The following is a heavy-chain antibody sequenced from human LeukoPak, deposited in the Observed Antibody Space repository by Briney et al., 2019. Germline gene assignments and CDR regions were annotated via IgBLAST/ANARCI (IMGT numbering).Heavy chain of an antibody. CDR2: ISSSSSYI. J-gene: IGHJ4*02. CDR1: GFTFSSYS. CDR3: ARGPPAYCSSTSCPNYYFDY. D-gene: IGHD2-2*01. V-gene: IGHV3-21*01. Sequence: GGSLRLSCAASGFTFSSYSMNWVRQAPGKGLEWVSSISSSSSYIYYADSVKGRFTISRDNAKNSLYLQMNSLRAEDTAVYYCARGPPAYCSSTSCPNYYFDYWGQGTLVTVSS.